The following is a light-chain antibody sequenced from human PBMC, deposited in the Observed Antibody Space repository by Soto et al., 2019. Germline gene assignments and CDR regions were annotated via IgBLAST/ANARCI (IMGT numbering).Light chain of an antibody. CDR2: GAF. Sequence: EIVLTQSPGTLSLSPGERATLSCSASQSISSSSLAWYQQKPGQAPRLLICGAFTRATGIPDRFSGSGSGTDFTLSISSLEPEDFAVYYCHYGNSPPWTFGLGTKVDIK. CDR3: HYGNSPPWT. J-gene: IGKJ1*01. CDR1: QSISSSS. V-gene: IGKV3-20*01.